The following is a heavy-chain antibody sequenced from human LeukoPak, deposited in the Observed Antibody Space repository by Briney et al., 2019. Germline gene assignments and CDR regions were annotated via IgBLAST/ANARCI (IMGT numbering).Heavy chain of an antibody. CDR3: ARGDGGYYYGMDV. Sequence: GGTLRLSCAVSGFTFSTYEMNWVRQAPGKGLEWVSYISGSGGTIKYADSVKGRFTISRDNAKNSLYLQLNSLRAEDTAVYYCARGDGGYYYGMDVWGQGTTVTVSS. V-gene: IGHV3-48*03. CDR2: ISGSGGTI. D-gene: IGHD3-3*01. J-gene: IGHJ6*02. CDR1: GFTFSTYE.